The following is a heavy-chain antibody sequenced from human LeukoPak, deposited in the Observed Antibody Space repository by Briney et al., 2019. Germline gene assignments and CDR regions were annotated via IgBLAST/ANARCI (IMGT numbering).Heavy chain of an antibody. CDR2: IYPGDSDT. CDR3: ARETCSGGSCFHLDY. CDR1: GYSFTGYW. V-gene: IGHV5-51*01. Sequence: GEPLKISCKGSGYSFTGYWIGWVRQMPGKGLEWMGIIYPGDSDTRYSPSFQGQVTISADKSISTAYLQWSSLKASDTAMYYCARETCSGGSCFHLDYWGQGTLVTVSS. J-gene: IGHJ4*02. D-gene: IGHD2-15*01.